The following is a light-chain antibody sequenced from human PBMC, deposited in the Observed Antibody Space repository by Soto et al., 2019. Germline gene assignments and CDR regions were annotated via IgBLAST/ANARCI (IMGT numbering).Light chain of an antibody. CDR3: QHSYITPWT. CDR2: EAS. J-gene: IGKJ1*01. CDR1: QSISTY. Sequence: DIQMTQSPSSLSASVGDRVTVTCRASQSISTYLNWYQQKPGKAPRLLIYEASSLQSGVPSRFSGSGSGPDFTLTISSLQPEDFATYYCQHSYITPWTFGQGTKVEIK. V-gene: IGKV1-39*01.